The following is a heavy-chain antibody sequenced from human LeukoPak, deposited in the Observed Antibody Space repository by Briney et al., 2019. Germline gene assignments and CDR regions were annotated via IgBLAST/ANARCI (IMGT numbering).Heavy chain of an antibody. Sequence: GGSLRLSCAVSGFTVSRNYMSWVRQAPGKGLEWVSVIYSGGSTDYADSVKGRFTISRDNSKNTVYLQMNSLRPEDTAMYYRAREGGYVFDYWGQGTLVTVSS. CDR3: AREGGYVFDY. D-gene: IGHD5-12*01. CDR1: GFTVSRNY. V-gene: IGHV3-53*01. CDR2: IYSGGST. J-gene: IGHJ4*02.